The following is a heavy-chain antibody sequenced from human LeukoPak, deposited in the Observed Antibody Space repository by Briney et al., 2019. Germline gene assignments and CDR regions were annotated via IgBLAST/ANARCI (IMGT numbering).Heavy chain of an antibody. J-gene: IGHJ6*02. V-gene: IGHV1-8*01. CDR1: GYTFTSYD. CDR2: MNPNSGNT. Sequence: GASVKVSCKASGYTFTSYDINWVRQATGQGLEWMGWMNPNSGNTGYAQKFQGGVTMTRNTSISTAYMELSSLRSEDTAVYYCARSGGYYDFWSGPSVGMDVWSQGTTVTVSS. D-gene: IGHD3-3*01. CDR3: ARSGGYYDFWSGPSVGMDV.